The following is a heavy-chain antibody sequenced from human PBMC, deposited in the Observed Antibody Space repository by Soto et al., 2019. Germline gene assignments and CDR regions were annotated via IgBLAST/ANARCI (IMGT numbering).Heavy chain of an antibody. V-gene: IGHV1-18*01. D-gene: IGHD3-22*01. Sequence: ASVKVSCKAPGYTFTSYGISWVRQAPGQGLEWMGWISAYNGNTNYAQKLQGRVTMTTDTSTSTAYMELSSLRSEDTAVYYCAIFDYDGDYWGQGTLVTVSS. CDR3: AIFDYDGDY. CDR2: ISAYNGNT. CDR1: GYTFTSYG. J-gene: IGHJ4*02.